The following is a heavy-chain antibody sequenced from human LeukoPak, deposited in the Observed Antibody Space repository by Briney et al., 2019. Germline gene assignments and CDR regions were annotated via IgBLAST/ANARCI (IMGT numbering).Heavy chain of an antibody. J-gene: IGHJ4*02. V-gene: IGHV1-2*02. CDR1: GYTFTGYY. D-gene: IGHD2-2*01. CDR2: INPNSGGT. CDR3: ARDRRYCSSTSCYIDY. Sequence: ASVKVSCKASGYTFTGYYMHWVRQAPGQGLEWMGWINPNSGGTNYAQKFQGRVTMTRDTSISTVYMELSRLRSDDTAVYYCARDRRYCSSTSCYIDYWGQGTLVTVSS.